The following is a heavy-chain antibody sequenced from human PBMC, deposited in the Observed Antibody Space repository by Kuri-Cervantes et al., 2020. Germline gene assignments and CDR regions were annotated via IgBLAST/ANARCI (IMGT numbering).Heavy chain of an antibody. CDR3: ASLGD. Sequence: GSLRLSCAVYGGSFSGYYWSWIRQPPGKGLEWIGEINHSGSTYYNPSLNRRLTISVDTSKNQFSLKLSSVTAADTAVYYCASLGDWGQGTLVTVSS. CDR2: INHSGST. CDR1: GGSFSGYY. D-gene: IGHD3-16*01. V-gene: IGHV4-34*01. J-gene: IGHJ4*02.